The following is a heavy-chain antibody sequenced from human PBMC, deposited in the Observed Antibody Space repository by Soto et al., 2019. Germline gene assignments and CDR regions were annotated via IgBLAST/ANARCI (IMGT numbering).Heavy chain of an antibody. CDR3: ARDRTSSTVTTDY. CDR2: IWYDGSNK. D-gene: IGHD4-17*01. CDR1: GFTFSSYG. V-gene: IGHV3-33*01. Sequence: GGSLRLSCAASGFTFSSYGMHWVRQAPGKGLEWVAVIWYDGSNKYYADSVKGRFTISRDNSKNTLYLQMNSLRAEDTAVYYCARDRTSSTVTTDYWGQGTLVTVSS. J-gene: IGHJ4*02.